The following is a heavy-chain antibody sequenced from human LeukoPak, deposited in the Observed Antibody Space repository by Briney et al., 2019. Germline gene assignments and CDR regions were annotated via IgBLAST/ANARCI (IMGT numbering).Heavy chain of an antibody. V-gene: IGHV4-59*08. J-gene: IGHJ4*02. CDR1: GASISSYY. D-gene: IGHD2-15*01. CDR3: GRHGPMMAATPFDY. Sequence: SETLSLTCTVSGASISSYYWSWIRQPPGKGLEWLAYIYYSGSTNNNPSLKSRVTISVDTSKNQFSLKLSSVTAADTAVYYCGRHGPMMAATPFDYWGQGTLVTVSS. CDR2: IYYSGST.